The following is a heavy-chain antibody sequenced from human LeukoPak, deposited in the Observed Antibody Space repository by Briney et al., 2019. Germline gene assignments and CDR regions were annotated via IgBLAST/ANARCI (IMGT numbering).Heavy chain of an antibody. CDR1: GFTFSNYA. V-gene: IGHV3-23*01. CDR3: ARDGRSSWYERRGYFQH. J-gene: IGHJ1*01. D-gene: IGHD6-13*01. Sequence: PGGSLRLSCAASGFTFSNYAMSWVRQAPGKGLQWVSAISGSGGSTYYADSVKGRITISRDNSKNTLYLQMNSLRAEDTAVYYCARDGRSSWYERRGYFQHWGQGTLVTVSS. CDR2: ISGSGGST.